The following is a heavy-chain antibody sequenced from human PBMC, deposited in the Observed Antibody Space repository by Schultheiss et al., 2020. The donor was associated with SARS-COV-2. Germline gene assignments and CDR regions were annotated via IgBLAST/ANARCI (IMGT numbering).Heavy chain of an antibody. D-gene: IGHD3-10*01. CDR1: GGTFNNYL. V-gene: IGHV1-69*06. Sequence: SVKVFCKASGGTFNNYLVGWVRQAPGQGLEWMGGIIPIFGTANYAQKFQGRVTMTEDTSTDTAYMELSSLRSEDTAVYYCATSITMVRGVTIYYFDYWGQGTLVTVAS. CDR3: ATSITMVRGVTIYYFDY. J-gene: IGHJ4*02. CDR2: IIPIFGTA.